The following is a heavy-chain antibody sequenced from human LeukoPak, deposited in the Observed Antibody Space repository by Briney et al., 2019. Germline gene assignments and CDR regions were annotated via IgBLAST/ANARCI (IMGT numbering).Heavy chain of an antibody. CDR1: GFTFSSYV. CDR2: ISYDGSNK. CDR3: ARTMNGNIDH. V-gene: IGHV3-30-3*01. J-gene: IGHJ4*02. D-gene: IGHD4-23*01. Sequence: PGGSLRLSCAASGFTFSSYVMHWVRQAPGKGLEWVAVISYDGSNKYYADSVKGRFTISRDNSKNTLYLQMNSLRAEDTAVYHCARTMNGNIDHWGPGTLVTVAS.